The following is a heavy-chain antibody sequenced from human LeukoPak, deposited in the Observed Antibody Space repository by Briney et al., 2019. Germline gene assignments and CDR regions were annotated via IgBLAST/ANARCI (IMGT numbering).Heavy chain of an antibody. CDR3: ARGPNNSGYDY. V-gene: IGHV4-4*07. CDR2: IYTSGST. J-gene: IGHJ4*02. Sequence: PSETLSLTCTVSGGSISSYYWSWIRQPAGKGLEWIGRIYTSGSTNYNLSLKSRVAMSIDTSKNQFSLKLRSVTAADTAVYYCARGPNNSGYDYRGQGTLVTVSS. CDR1: GGSISSYY. D-gene: IGHD6-19*01.